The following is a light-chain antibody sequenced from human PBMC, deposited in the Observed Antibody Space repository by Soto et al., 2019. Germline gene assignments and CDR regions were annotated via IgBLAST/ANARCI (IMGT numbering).Light chain of an antibody. CDR1: QSVSSSY. J-gene: IGKJ4*01. CDR3: QQYGSSPRLT. CDR2: GAS. V-gene: IGKV3-20*01. Sequence: EIVLTQSPGTLSLSPGERATLSCRASQSVSSSYLAWYQQKPGQAPRLLIYGASSRATGIPDRFSGSGSGTDFTLTISRLESEDFAVYYCQQYGSSPRLTFGGGTKVDIK.